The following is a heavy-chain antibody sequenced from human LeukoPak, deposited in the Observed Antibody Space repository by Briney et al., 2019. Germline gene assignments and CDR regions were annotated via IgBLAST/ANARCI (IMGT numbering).Heavy chain of an antibody. J-gene: IGHJ4*02. CDR2: IYYSGNT. Sequence: PSETLSLPCTVSGDSINDYYWPWIRQPPGRGLEWIGYIYYSGNTNYNPSLKSRVTISLDTSKNQFSLKLTSVTAADTAMYYCARRKAKTPDYFDYWGQGALVTVSS. V-gene: IGHV4-59*08. CDR1: GDSINDYY. CDR3: ARRKAKTPDYFDY.